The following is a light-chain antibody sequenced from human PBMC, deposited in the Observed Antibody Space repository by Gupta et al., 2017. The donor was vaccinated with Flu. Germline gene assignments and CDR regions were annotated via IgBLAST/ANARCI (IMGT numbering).Light chain of an antibody. CDR3: AAWDDSLSGYV. CDR2: RNN. V-gene: IGLV1-47*01. Sequence: QSVLPQPPSSSGTPGQRVTISCSGSSSNIGSNYVYWYQPLPGTAPKLLIYRNNQRPSGVPDRFSGSKSGTSASLAISGRRSEDEADYYCAAWDDSLSGYVFGTGTKVTVL. J-gene: IGLJ1*01. CDR1: SSNIGSNY.